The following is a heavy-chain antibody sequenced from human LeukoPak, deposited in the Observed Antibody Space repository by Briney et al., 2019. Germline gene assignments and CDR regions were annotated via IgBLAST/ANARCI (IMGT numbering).Heavy chain of an antibody. CDR1: GGSISSGSYY. V-gene: IGHV4-61*02. Sequence: SETLSLTCTVSGGSISSGSYYWGWHRQPAGRGLEWIGRIYTSGSTNYNPSLKSRVTISVDTSKNQFSLKLSSVTAADTAVYYCARDLVVRGVIGWFDPWGQGTLVTVSS. D-gene: IGHD3-10*01. CDR3: ARDLVVRGVIGWFDP. CDR2: IYTSGST. J-gene: IGHJ5*02.